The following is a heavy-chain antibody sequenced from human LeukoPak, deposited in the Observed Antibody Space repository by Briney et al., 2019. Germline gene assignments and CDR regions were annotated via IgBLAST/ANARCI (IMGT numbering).Heavy chain of an antibody. CDR3: TSPSSPYYYYNMDV. J-gene: IGHJ6*02. Sequence: MAGGSLRLSCAASGFTFSNAWMNWVRQAPGKGLEWVGRIKRKTDGGATDYAAPVKGRFTISRDDSKNTLYLHMNSLKTEDTGVYYCTSPSSPYYYYNMDVWGQGTTVTVSS. CDR1: GFTFSNAW. V-gene: IGHV3-15*01. CDR2: IKRKTDGGAT.